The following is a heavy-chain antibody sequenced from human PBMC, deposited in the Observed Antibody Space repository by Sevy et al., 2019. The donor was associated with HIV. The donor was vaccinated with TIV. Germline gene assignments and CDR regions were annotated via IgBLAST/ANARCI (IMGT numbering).Heavy chain of an antibody. J-gene: IGHJ4*02. CDR1: GGSFSGYY. CDR2: INHSGST. CDR3: ARGNWHYYGSGSYADY. V-gene: IGHV4-34*01. D-gene: IGHD3-10*01. Sequence: SETLSLTCAVYGGSFSGYYWSWIRQPPGKGLEWIGEINHSGSTNYNPSLKSRVTISVDTSKNQFSRKLSSVTAADTAVYYCARGNWHYYGSGSYADYWGQGTLVTVSS.